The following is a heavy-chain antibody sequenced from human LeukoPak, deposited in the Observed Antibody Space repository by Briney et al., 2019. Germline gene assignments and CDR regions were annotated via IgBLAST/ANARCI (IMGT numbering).Heavy chain of an antibody. CDR1: GFSFRSYW. J-gene: IGHJ4*02. V-gene: IGHV3-7*01. CDR3: AGGPGYLITS. CDR2: IKQDGSEK. D-gene: IGHD3-9*01. Sequence: PGGSLRLSCAATGFSFRSYWMNWVRQAPGKGLEWLAIIKQDGSEKHYKGSVEGRFTISRDNAKNSLHLQMNSLRAEDTAVYYCAGGPGYLITSGGQGTLVTVSS.